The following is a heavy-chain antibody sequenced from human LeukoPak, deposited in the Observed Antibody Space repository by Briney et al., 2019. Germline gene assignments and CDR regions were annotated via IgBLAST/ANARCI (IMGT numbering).Heavy chain of an antibody. CDR3: ARDIVGAATETFDY. CDR1: GYTFTKYW. CDR2: INPSGGNT. J-gene: IGHJ4*02. Sequence: ASVKVSCKASGYTFTKYWMHWVRQAPGQGLEWMGVINPSGGNTHYAQTFQGRATMTRDTSARTVYMELSSLRSEDTAFYYCARDIVGAATETFDYWGQGTLVTVSS. V-gene: IGHV1-46*01. D-gene: IGHD1-26*01.